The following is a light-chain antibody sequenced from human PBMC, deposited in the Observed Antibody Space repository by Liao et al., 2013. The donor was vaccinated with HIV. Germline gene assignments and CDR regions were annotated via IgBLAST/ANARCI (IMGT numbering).Light chain of an antibody. CDR3: QVWDSGSDV. CDR1: NIASKT. CDR2: YNT. Sequence: SYELTQPPSVSVAPGKTASVTCGGSNIASKTVHWYQQKPGQAPVLVIYYNTDRPSGIPERFSGSNSGNTATLTIARVEAGDEADYYCQVWDSGSDVFGPGTKVTVL. V-gene: IGLV3-21*01. J-gene: IGLJ1*01.